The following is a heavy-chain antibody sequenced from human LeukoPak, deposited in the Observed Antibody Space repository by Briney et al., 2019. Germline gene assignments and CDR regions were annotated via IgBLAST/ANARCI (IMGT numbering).Heavy chain of an antibody. CDR1: GYTFTSYY. D-gene: IGHD2-15*01. V-gene: IGHV1-46*01. CDR3: ARTCCSETSKFDY. Sequence: ASVKVSCKASGYTFTSYYVHWVRQAPGQGLEWMGVINPSGDGTSYAQKFQGRVTMTRNVSTSTVYMELSSLRSEDTAVYYCARTCCSETSKFDYWGQGTLVTVSS. J-gene: IGHJ4*02. CDR2: INPSGDGT.